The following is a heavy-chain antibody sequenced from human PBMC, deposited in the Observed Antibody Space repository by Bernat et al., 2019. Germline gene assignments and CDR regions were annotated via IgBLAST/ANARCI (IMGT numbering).Heavy chain of an antibody. Sequence: EVQLLESGGGLVQPGGSLRLSCAASEFTFSSYAMSWVRQAPGKGLERVSGISGSGGSTYYADSVKGRFTISRDNSKNTLFLQMNSLRAEDTAVYYCATTKVVGATMGEAGWGQGTLVTVSS. CDR1: EFTFSSYA. CDR3: ATTKVVGATMGEAG. V-gene: IGHV3-23*01. D-gene: IGHD1-26*01. CDR2: ISGSGGST. J-gene: IGHJ4*02.